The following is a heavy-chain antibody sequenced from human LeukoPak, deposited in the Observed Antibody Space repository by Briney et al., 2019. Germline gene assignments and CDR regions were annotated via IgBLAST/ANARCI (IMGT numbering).Heavy chain of an antibody. CDR2: ISSNGGST. D-gene: IGHD3-10*01. CDR1: GFSFSNYD. V-gene: IGHV3-64D*09. J-gene: IGHJ6*02. CDR3: VKDIMGSTDYYYGLDV. Sequence: PVVPLRLSCSASGFSFSNYDMHWVRQAPGKGLKYVSAISSNGGSTYYADSVKGRLTISRDNSKNTLYLHMSSLRPEDTAVYFCVKDIMGSTDYYYGLDVWGQGTTVTVSS.